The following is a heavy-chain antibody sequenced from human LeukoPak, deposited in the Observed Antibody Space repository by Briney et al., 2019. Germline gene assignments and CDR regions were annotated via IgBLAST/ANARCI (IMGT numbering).Heavy chain of an antibody. CDR2: INPHSGGT. CDR3: ARAACDAVDIAVAGTAFDY. D-gene: IGHD6-19*01. CDR1: GYTFTGYF. J-gene: IGHJ4*02. V-gene: IGHV1-2*02. Sequence: ASVEVSCKASGYTFTGYFMHWVRQAPGQGLEWVGWINPHSGGTNYAQAFQGRVTMTSDTSISTAYMELSSLRSDDTAVYYCARAACDAVDIAVAGTAFDYWGQGTLVTVSS.